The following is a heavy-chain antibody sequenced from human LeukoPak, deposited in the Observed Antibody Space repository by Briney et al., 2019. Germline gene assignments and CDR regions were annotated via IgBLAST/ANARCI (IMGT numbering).Heavy chain of an antibody. CDR1: GYSFTSYG. V-gene: IGHV1-18*01. CDR3: ARDFWAGGSGSYEDYFDP. D-gene: IGHD3-10*01. CDR2: ISTYSGNT. J-gene: IGHJ5*02. Sequence: ASVKVSCRASGYSFTSYGISWVRQAPGQGLEWMGWISTYSGNTNYAQKLQGRVTMTTDTSTSTAYMELRSLRSDDTAVYYCARDFWAGGSGSYEDYFDPWGQGTLVTVSS.